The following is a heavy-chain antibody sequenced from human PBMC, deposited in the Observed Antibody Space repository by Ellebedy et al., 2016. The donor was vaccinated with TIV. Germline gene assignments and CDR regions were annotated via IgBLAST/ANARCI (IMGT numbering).Heavy chain of an antibody. CDR3: AKDSGRRSNWDNDY. J-gene: IGHJ4*02. CDR2: ISGSGTRT. CDR1: GFTVGNNY. Sequence: GESLKISCTASGFTVGNNYMNWLRQAPGKGLEWVSTISGSGTRTYYADSVKGRFTISRDNSRNTLYLQMNSLRADDTAVYYCAKDSGRRSNWDNDYWGQGTLVTVSS. D-gene: IGHD3-10*01. V-gene: IGHV3-23*01.